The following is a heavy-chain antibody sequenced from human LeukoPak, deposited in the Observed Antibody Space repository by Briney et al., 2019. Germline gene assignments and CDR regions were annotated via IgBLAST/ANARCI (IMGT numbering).Heavy chain of an antibody. CDR2: INQDGSAG. CDR1: GFTFSNYE. Sequence: GGSLRLSCAASGFTFSNYEMHWVRQAPGKGLEWVANINQDGSAGYYVDSVKGRFTISRDNAKNSLYLQMNSLRAEDTATYYCTRVSLYQLQDYWGQGTLVTVSS. J-gene: IGHJ4*02. CDR3: TRVSLYQLQDY. D-gene: IGHD3-16*01. V-gene: IGHV3-7*01.